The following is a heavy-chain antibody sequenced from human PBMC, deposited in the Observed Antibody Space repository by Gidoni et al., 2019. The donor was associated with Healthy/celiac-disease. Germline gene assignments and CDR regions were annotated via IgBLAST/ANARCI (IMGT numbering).Heavy chain of an antibody. CDR2: IYPGDSDT. V-gene: IGHV5-51*01. J-gene: IGHJ5*02. CDR3: ARHILGLGGIAATLNWFDP. D-gene: IGHD6-25*01. CDR1: GYSFTSYW. Sequence: EVQLVQSGAEVKKPGESLKISCKGSGYSFTSYWIGWVRQMPGKGLEWMGIIYPGDSDTRYSPSFQGQVTISADKSISTAYLQWSSLKASDTAMYYCARHILGLGGIAATLNWFDPWGQGTLVTVSS.